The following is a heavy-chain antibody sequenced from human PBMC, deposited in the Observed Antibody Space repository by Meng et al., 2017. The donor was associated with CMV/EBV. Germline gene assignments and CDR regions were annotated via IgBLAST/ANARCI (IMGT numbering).Heavy chain of an antibody. CDR3: ARGGGYYYDSSGYWAIDY. CDR1: GFTFSSYS. D-gene: IGHD3-22*01. J-gene: IGHJ4*02. V-gene: IGHV3-48*04. Sequence: GESLKISCAASGFTFSSYSMNWVRQAPGKGLEWVSYISSSSSTIYYADSVKGRFTISRDNAKNSLYLQMDSLRAEEKAGYYCARGGGYYYDSSGYWAIDYWGQGTLVTVSS. CDR2: ISSSSSTI.